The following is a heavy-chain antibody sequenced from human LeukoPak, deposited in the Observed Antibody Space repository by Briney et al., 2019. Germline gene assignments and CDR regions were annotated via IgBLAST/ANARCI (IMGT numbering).Heavy chain of an antibody. Sequence: GASVKVSCKASGYTFTGYYMHWVRQAPGQGLEWMGWINPNSGGTNYAQKFQGRVTMTRDTSISTAYMELSRLRSDDTAVYYCARDLTMIVVATDAFDIWGQGTMVTVSS. D-gene: IGHD3-22*01. CDR2: INPNSGGT. J-gene: IGHJ3*02. V-gene: IGHV1-2*02. CDR1: GYTFTGYY. CDR3: ARDLTMIVVATDAFDI.